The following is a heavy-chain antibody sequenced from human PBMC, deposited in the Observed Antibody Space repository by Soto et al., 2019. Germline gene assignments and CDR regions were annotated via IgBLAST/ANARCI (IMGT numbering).Heavy chain of an antibody. D-gene: IGHD2-2*01. CDR2: ISGSGGST. J-gene: IGHJ4*02. V-gene: IGHV3-23*01. CDR3: AKLPAAQYYFDF. CDR1: GFTFITYA. Sequence: GGSLRLSCAASGFTFITYAMSWVRQAPGKGLEWVSIISGSGGSTYYPDSVKGRFTISRDNSKNTLYLQMNSLRADDTAVYYCAKLPAAQYYFDFWGQGTLVTVSS.